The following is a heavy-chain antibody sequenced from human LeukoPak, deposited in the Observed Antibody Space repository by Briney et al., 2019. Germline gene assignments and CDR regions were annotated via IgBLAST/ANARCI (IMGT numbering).Heavy chain of an antibody. CDR2: IIPIFGTT. J-gene: IGHJ4*02. CDR3: ARGYSGYAYGFDY. V-gene: IGHV1-69*05. D-gene: IGHD5-12*01. Sequence: ASVKVSCKASGGTFSTHGINWVRQAPGQGLEWMGGIIPIFGTTNYAQKFQGRVTITTDEPTSTGYMELRSLRSDDTAVYFCARGYSGYAYGFDYWGQGTLVTVSS. CDR1: GGTFSTHG.